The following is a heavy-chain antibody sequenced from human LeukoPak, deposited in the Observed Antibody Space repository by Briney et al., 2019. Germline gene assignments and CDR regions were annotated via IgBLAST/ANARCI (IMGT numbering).Heavy chain of an antibody. V-gene: IGHV4-59*01. J-gene: IGHJ4*02. Sequence: SETLSLTCTVSGGSISGYYWSWIRQAPGKGLEWIGYVHYNGSPNYNPSLKSRVAISVDTSKNQFSLNPSSVTAADTALYYCTRGFRSSFSDQWGQGTLVTVSS. CDR3: TRGFRSSFSDQ. CDR1: GGSISGYY. D-gene: IGHD1-26*01. CDR2: VHYNGSP.